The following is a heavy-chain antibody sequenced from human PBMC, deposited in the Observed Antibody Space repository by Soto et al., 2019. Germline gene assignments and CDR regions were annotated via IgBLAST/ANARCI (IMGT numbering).Heavy chain of an antibody. CDR3: VKAGVRDLIVEVPVYFDI. CDR2: ISWSGGNI. V-gene: IGHV3-9*01. J-gene: IGHJ4*02. D-gene: IGHD2-21*01. CDR1: GFIFDNSG. Sequence: EVQLVESGGGLVQPGRSLRLSCAASGFIFDNSGMHWVRQAPGKGLEWVSGISWSGGNIGYADSVKGRFSISRDNAKDSLFLQMNSLRPGDTAFYYCVKAGVRDLIVEVPVYFDIWGQGTLVTVSS.